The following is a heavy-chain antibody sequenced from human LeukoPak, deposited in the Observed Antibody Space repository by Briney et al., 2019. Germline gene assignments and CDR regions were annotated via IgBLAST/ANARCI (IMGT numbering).Heavy chain of an antibody. V-gene: IGHV4-59*01. CDR1: GGSISSYY. Sequence: SETLSLTCTVSGGSISSYYWSWIRQPPGKGLEWIGYIYYSGSTNYNPSLKSRVTISVDTSKNQFSLKLSSVTAADTAVYYCARHRSGWPGDYFDYWGQGTLVTVSS. J-gene: IGHJ4*02. CDR3: ARHRSGWPGDYFDY. D-gene: IGHD6-19*01. CDR2: IYYSGST.